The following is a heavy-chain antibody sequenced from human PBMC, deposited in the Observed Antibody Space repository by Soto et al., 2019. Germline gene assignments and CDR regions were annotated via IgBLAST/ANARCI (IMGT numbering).Heavy chain of an antibody. CDR2: VSAYNGNT. CDR3: ARASRYYWNYMMY. D-gene: IGHD1-7*01. V-gene: IGHV1-18*01. CDR1: VYTFSNDA. J-gene: IGHJ4*02. Sequence: QVQLVQSGAEVKKPGASVKVSCKASVYTFSNDAITWVRQAPGQGLEWMGWVSAYNGNTNYAEKLKGRVTMTTDTSMRTAYMEIRSLRYDDRAVYFCARASRYYWNYMMYWGQGTLVTVSS.